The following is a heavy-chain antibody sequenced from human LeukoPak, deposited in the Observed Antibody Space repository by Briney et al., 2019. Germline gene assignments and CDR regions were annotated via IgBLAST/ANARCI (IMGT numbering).Heavy chain of an antibody. CDR1: GGSISSYY. V-gene: IGHV4-59*05. Sequence: SETLSLTCTVSGGSISSYYWSWIRQPAGKGLEWIGSIYYSGSTYYNPSLKSRVTISVDTSKNQFPLKLSSVTAADTAVYYCARRIAVAEHFDYWGQGTLVTVSS. CDR2: IYYSGST. D-gene: IGHD6-19*01. CDR3: ARRIAVAEHFDY. J-gene: IGHJ4*02.